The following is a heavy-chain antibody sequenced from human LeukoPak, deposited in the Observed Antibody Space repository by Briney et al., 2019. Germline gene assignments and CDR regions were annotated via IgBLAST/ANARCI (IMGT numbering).Heavy chain of an antibody. Sequence: GRSLRLSCAASGFTFSSYGMHWVRQAPGKGLEWVAVISYDGSNKYYADSVKGRFTISRDNSKNTLYLQMNTLRAEDTAVYYCASMRGYFEYWGQGTLVTVSS. V-gene: IGHV3-30*03. CDR1: GFTFSSYG. CDR2: ISYDGSNK. J-gene: IGHJ4*02. CDR3: ASMRGYFEY.